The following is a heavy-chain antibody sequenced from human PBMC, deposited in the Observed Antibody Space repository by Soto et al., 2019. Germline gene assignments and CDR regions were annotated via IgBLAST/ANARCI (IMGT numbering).Heavy chain of an antibody. CDR1: GVSITSTDW. V-gene: IGHV4-4*02. D-gene: IGHD3-16*01. CDR2: VSLGGGA. Sequence: QVQLQESGPGLVKPSETLSLSCAVSGVSITSTDWWSWVRQPPGKGLEWIGEVSLGGGANYTPSLKSGVTISVDDSKNQFSLTLNSVTAADSAVDFCAISTAYTTLKASALWGQGTLVTVSS. CDR3: AISTAYTTLKASAL. J-gene: IGHJ4*02.